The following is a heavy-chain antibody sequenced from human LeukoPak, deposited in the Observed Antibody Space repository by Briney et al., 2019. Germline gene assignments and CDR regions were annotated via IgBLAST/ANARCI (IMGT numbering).Heavy chain of an antibody. CDR1: GYTFTTSG. V-gene: IGHV1-18*01. Sequence: ASVKVSCKASGYTFTTSGISWVRRAPGQGLEWMGWISGYNGDTKYAQKFQGRVTMTTDTSTSTAYMDLRSLRSDDTAVYYCARDDGGTSFNWFDPWGQGTLVTVSS. J-gene: IGHJ5*02. D-gene: IGHD2-2*01. CDR2: ISGYNGDT. CDR3: ARDDGGTSFNWFDP.